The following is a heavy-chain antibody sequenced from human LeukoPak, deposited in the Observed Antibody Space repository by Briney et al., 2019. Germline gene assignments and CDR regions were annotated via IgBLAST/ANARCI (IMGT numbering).Heavy chain of an antibody. CDR3: ARANYGSGSRPLDY. CDR2: MNPNSGNT. CDR1: GYTYTSYD. V-gene: IGHV1-8*02. D-gene: IGHD3-10*01. Sequence: ASVKVSCKASGYTYTSYDINWVRQATGQGLEWLGWMNPNSGNTGYAQKFQGRVTMTRSTSISTAYMELSSLRSEDAAVYYCARANYGSGSRPLDYWGQGTLVTVSS. J-gene: IGHJ4*02.